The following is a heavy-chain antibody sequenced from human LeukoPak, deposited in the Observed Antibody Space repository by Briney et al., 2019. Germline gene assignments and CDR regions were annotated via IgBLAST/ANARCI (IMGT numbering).Heavy chain of an antibody. CDR2: ISSSSSYI. CDR1: GFTFSSYS. CDR3: ARLGITMVRGVIAERGFDY. J-gene: IGHJ4*02. D-gene: IGHD3-10*01. V-gene: IGHV3-21*03. Sequence: PGGSLGLSCAASGFTFSSYSMNWVRQAPGKGLEWVSSISSSSSYIYYADSVKGRFTISRDNAKNSLHLQMNSLRAEDTAVYYCARLGITMVRGVIAERGFDYWGQGTLVTVSS.